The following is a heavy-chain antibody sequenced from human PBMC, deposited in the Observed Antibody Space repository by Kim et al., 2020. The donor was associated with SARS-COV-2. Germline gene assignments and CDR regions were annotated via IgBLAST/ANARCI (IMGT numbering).Heavy chain of an antibody. J-gene: IGHJ4*02. D-gene: IGHD3-22*01. Sequence: NKYYADAEKGRFTSSRANSKATLYLQMNSLRAADTAVYYCAKAGWGPYEWGQGTLVTVSS. CDR3: AKAGWGPYE. V-gene: IGHV3-33*06. CDR2: NK.